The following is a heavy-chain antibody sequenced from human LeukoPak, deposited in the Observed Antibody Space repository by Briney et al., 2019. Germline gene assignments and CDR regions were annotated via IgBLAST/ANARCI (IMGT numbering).Heavy chain of an antibody. CDR3: ARDHGWFDP. CDR1: GFTFSSYG. Sequence: GGSLRLSCAASGFTFSSYGMHWVRQAPGKGLEWVAVIWYDGSKKISADSVKGRFTISRDNSKNTLYVQMNSLRAEDTAVYYCARDHGWFDPWGQGTLVTVSS. J-gene: IGHJ5*02. CDR2: IWYDGSKK. V-gene: IGHV3-33*01.